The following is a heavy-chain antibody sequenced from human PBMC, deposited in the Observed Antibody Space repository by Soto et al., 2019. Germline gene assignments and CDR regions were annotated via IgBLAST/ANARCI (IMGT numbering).Heavy chain of an antibody. CDR2: MNLNSGNT. Sequence: LVKVSWKASGYGFSGYVIDWVRQATGQGLEWMGWMNLNSGNTGYAQKFQGRVTMTRNTSTSTAYMELSSLRSEDTAGYYCGKGYARDVWCQGTTVTVS. CDR3: GKGYARDV. V-gene: IGHV1-8*01. CDR1: GYGFSGYV. J-gene: IGHJ6*02.